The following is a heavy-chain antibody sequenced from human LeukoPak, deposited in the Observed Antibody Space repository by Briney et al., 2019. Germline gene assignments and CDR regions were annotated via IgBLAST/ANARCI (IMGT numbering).Heavy chain of an antibody. V-gene: IGHV3-48*04. CDR1: GFTFSSYS. D-gene: IGHD3-9*01. CDR2: ISSSSSTI. CDR3: ARELTGYRPYYYYYYYGMDV. J-gene: IGHJ6*02. Sequence: PGGSLRLSCAASGFTFSSYSMNWVRQAPGKGLEWVSYISSSSSTIYYADSVKGRFTISRDNAKNSLYLQMNSLRAEDTAVYYCARELTGYRPYYYYYYYGMDVWGQGTTVTVSS.